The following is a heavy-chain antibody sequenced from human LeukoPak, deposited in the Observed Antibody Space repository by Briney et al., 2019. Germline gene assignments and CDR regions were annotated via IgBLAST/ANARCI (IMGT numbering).Heavy chain of an antibody. V-gene: IGHV4-4*07. CDR1: GGSISNYY. CDR3: ARDRYYYDTNGKADWFDP. D-gene: IGHD3-22*01. Sequence: SETLSLTCIVSGGSISNYYWSSIRQPAGKGPEWIGRIYPSGSTDYNPSLWGRVTISVDESKNQFSLRLTSVTAADTAVYFCARDRYYYDTNGKADWFDPWGQGTLVTVSS. J-gene: IGHJ5*02. CDR2: IYPSGST.